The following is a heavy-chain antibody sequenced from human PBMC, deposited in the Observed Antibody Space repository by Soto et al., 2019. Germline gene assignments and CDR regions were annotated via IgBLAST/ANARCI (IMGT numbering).Heavy chain of an antibody. Sequence: GGSLRLSCEASGFIFTNFWMHWVRQVPGKGLVWVSRIDTSGSSTSYADSVKGRFTISRDNAKNTVSLQMNSLRAEDTGVYYCAKDSSYFDLWSQGSLVTVSS. CDR3: AKDSSYFDL. D-gene: IGHD3-10*01. CDR1: GFIFTNFW. V-gene: IGHV3-74*01. J-gene: IGHJ4*02. CDR2: IDTSGSST.